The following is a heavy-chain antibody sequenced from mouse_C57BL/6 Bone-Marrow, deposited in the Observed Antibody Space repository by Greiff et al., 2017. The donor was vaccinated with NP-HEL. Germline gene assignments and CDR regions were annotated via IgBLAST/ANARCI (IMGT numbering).Heavy chain of an antibody. CDR3: VLHWYMDD. Sequence: QVQLQQSGAELVKPGASVKLSCKASGYTFTSYWMHWVKQRPGQGLEWIGYINPSSGSTNYNEKFKDKATLTADKSSSTAYMQLSSLTYEDSAVFYCVLHWYMDDWGKGTTVTVSS. J-gene: IGHJ1*03. V-gene: IGHV1-7*01. CDR2: INPSSGST. CDR1: GYTFTSYW.